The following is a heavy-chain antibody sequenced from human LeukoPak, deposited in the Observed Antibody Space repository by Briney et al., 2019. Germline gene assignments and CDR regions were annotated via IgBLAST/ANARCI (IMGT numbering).Heavy chain of an antibody. J-gene: IGHJ4*02. Sequence: RSGGSLRLSCAASGFTFSSYAMSWVRQAPGKGLEWVSAISGSGGSTYYADSVKGRFTISRDNSKNTLYLQMNSLRAEDTAVYYCAKDPYYYDILTGYLTDYWGQGTLVTVSS. V-gene: IGHV3-23*01. D-gene: IGHD3-9*01. CDR1: GFTFSSYA. CDR2: ISGSGGST. CDR3: AKDPYYYDILTGYLTDY.